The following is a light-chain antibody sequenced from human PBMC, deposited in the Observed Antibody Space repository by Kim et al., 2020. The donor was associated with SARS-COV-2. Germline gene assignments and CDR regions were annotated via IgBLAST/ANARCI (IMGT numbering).Light chain of an antibody. Sequence: DIQLTQSPSFLSTSVGDRVTITCRASQGISSYLARYQQKPGKAPKLLIYAASTLQSGVPSRFSGSGSGTEFTLTISSLQPEDFATYYCQQLNNYPLTFGGGTKVEIK. CDR1: QGISSY. CDR2: AAS. CDR3: QQLNNYPLT. J-gene: IGKJ4*01. V-gene: IGKV1-9*01.